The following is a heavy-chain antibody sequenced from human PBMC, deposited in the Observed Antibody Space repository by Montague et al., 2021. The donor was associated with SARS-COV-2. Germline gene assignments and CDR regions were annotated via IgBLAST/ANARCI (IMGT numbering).Heavy chain of an antibody. V-gene: IGHV4-39*02. J-gene: IGHJ4*02. D-gene: IGHD6-13*01. Sequence: SETLSLTCNVSGASIRSDSYYWGWVRQPPGKGLEWIGVIHSSGSTYYNPSLKSRVTISVDTSQNHVSLRLSSVTAADTAVYFCARRVATAGIFDYWGQGTLVTVSS. CDR2: IHSSGST. CDR3: ARRVATAGIFDY. CDR1: GASIRSDSYY.